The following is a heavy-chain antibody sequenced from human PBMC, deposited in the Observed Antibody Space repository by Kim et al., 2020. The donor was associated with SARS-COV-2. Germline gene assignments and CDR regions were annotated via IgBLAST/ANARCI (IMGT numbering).Heavy chain of an antibody. CDR3: ARGAAAAGIYWFDP. V-gene: IGHV6-1*01. D-gene: IGHD6-13*01. Sequence: AVSVKGRITINPDTAKNQFSLQRNSVTPEDTAVYYCARGAAAAGIYWFDPWGQGTLVTVSS. J-gene: IGHJ5*02.